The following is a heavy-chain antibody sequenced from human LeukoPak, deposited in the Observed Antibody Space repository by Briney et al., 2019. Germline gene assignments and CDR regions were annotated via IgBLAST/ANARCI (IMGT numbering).Heavy chain of an antibody. J-gene: IGHJ5*02. Sequence: SETLSLTCTVSGGSISSSSYYWGWIRQPPGKGLEWIGSIYYSGSTYYNPSLKSRVTISVDTSKNQFSLKLSSVTDADTAVYYCGGSRRDKIFGVGLKNWFDPWGQGTLVTVSS. V-gene: IGHV4-39*07. CDR2: IYYSGST. CDR1: GGSISSSSYY. D-gene: IGHD3-3*01. CDR3: GGSRRDKIFGVGLKNWFDP.